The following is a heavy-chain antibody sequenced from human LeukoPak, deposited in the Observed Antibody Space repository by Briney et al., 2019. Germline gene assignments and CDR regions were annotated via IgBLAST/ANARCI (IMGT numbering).Heavy chain of an antibody. D-gene: IGHD3-9*01. CDR2: ISYDGSNK. J-gene: IGHJ6*04. CDR1: GFTFSSYA. V-gene: IGHV3-30*04. Sequence: GGSLRLSCAASGFTFSSYAMHWVRQAPGKGLEWVAVISYDGSNKYYADSVEGRFTISRDNSKNTLYLQMNSLRAEDTAVYYCARVEEGLYVLRYFDRMDVWGKGTTVTVSS. CDR3: ARVEEGLYVLRYFDRMDV.